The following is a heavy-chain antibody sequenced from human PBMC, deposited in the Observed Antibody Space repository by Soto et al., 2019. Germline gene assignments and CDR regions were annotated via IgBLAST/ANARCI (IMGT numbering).Heavy chain of an antibody. CDR2: IYYSGSS. D-gene: IGHD5-12*01. V-gene: IGHV4-59*13. J-gene: IGHJ3*02. Sequence: SETLSVTCSVAGCSFSGYYLTWIRRHSGKGLDWIGYIYYSGSSNYNPSLKSRVTISVDTSKTQFSLKLSSVTAADTAVYYCGSLQTRYSGYDPFICGEGTIVTVS. CDR3: GSLQTRYSGYDPFI. CDR1: GCSFSGYY.